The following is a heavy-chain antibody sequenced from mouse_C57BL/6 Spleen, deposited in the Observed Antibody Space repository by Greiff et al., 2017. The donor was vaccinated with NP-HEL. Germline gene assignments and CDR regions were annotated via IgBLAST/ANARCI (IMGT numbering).Heavy chain of an antibody. D-gene: IGHD2-4*01. J-gene: IGHJ3*01. CDR3: ARSGYDYPWFAY. CDR1: GFTFSSYA. CDR2: ISDGGSYT. Sequence: EVQGVESGGGLVKPGGSLKLSCAASGFTFSSYAMSWVRRTPEKRLEWVATISDGGSYTYYPDHVKGRFTISRDNAKNNLYLQMSHLKSEDTAMYYCARSGYDYPWFAYWGQGTLVTVSA. V-gene: IGHV5-4*01.